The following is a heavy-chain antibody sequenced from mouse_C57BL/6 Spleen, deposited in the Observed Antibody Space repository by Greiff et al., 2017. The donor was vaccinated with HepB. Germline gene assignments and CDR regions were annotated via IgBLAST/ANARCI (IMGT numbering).Heavy chain of an antibody. CDR1: GFTFSSYG. CDR2: ISSGGSYT. J-gene: IGHJ4*01. D-gene: IGHD1-1*01. V-gene: IGHV5-6*02. Sequence: EVKLVESGGDLVKPGGSLKLSCAASGFTFSSYGMSWVRQTPDKRLEWVATISSGGSYTYYPDSVKGRFTITRDNAKNTLYLQMSSLKSEDTAMYYCATYGSSYHYYAMDYWGQGTSVTVSS. CDR3: ATYGSSYHYYAMDY.